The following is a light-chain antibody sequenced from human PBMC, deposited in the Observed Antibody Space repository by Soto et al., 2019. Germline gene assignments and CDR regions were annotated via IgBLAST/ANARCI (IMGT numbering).Light chain of an antibody. V-gene: IGKV1-5*03. CDR1: QTISSW. CDR2: KAS. Sequence: DIQMTQSPSTLSGSVGDRVTITCRASQTISSWLAWYQQKPGKATKLLIYKASTLKSGVPSRFSGSGSGTEFTLTISSLQPDDFATYYCQHYNSYSEAFGQGTNVELK. J-gene: IGKJ1*01. CDR3: QHYNSYSEA.